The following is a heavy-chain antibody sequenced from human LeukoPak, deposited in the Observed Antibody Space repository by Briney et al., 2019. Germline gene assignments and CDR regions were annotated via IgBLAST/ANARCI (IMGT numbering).Heavy chain of an antibody. D-gene: IGHD3-22*01. CDR2: IRLDGNNK. CDR1: GFVFSNFG. CDR3: ARDGIYMRVVATEHDAIDL. Sequence: GGSLRLSCVASGFVFSNFGMHWVRQAPGKGLEWVTFIRLDGNNKYYADSVKGRFTISRDNSKNSLFLQMHSLRAEDTAVYYCARDGIYMRVVATEHDAIDLWGQGTAVTVSS. V-gene: IGHV3-30*02. J-gene: IGHJ3*01.